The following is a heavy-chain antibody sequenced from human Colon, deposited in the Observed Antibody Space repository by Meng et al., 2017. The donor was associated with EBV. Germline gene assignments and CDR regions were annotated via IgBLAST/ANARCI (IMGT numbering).Heavy chain of an antibody. Sequence: QVQPQLWGGDLSTPLENLDLTWRVCGGSLSGSYWRWIRHFPGTTLEFIGDINQSGNANYNPSLRRRVTISVDTSKNHIFLTPHSVTAADTAVDHCARTFGYCSNNNGPRTLGYWGQGTLVTVSS. V-gene: IGHV4-34*02. CDR3: ARTFGYCSNNNGPRTLGY. CDR2: INQSGNA. D-gene: IGHD2-2*01. CDR1: GGSLSGSY. J-gene: IGHJ4*02.